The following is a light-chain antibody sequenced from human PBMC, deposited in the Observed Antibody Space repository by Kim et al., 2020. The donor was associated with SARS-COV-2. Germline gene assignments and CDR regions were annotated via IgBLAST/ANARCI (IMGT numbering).Light chain of an antibody. V-gene: IGKV1-27*01. J-gene: IGKJ1*01. Sequence: VSVGDRVTITCRASQGITNSLAWYQQNPGKVPQLLIYATSALHSGVPSRFSGSGSGTDFTLTISSLQPEDVATYYCQKYNSAPLTFGQGTKVDIK. CDR3: QKYNSAPLT. CDR1: QGITNS. CDR2: ATS.